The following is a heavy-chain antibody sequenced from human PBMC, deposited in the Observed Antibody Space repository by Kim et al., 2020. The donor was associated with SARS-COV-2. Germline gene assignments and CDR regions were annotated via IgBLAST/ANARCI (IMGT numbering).Heavy chain of an antibody. CDR3: AREGELSFDY. J-gene: IGHJ4*02. CDR2: EK. V-gene: IGHV3-7*03. D-gene: IGHD3-16*02. Sequence: EKYNVDSVKGRFTISRDNAKNSLYLQMNSLRAEDTAVYYCAREGELSFDYWGQGTLVTVSS.